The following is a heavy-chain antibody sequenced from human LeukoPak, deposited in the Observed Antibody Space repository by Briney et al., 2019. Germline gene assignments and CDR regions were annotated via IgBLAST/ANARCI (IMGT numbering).Heavy chain of an antibody. J-gene: IGHJ6*03. D-gene: IGHD3-10*01. CDR2: IIPIFGTA. CDR1: GGTFSSYA. V-gene: IGHV1-69*05. Sequence: GSSVKVSCKASGGTFSSYAISWVRQAPGQGLEWMGGIIPIFGTANYAQKFQGRVTITTDESTSTAYMELSSLRSEDTAVYYCARDTLMVRGEIDYYYYYMDVWGKGTTVTVSS. CDR3: ARDTLMVRGEIDYYYYYMDV.